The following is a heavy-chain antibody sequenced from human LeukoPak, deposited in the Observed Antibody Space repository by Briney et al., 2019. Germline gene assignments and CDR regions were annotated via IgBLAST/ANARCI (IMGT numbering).Heavy chain of an antibody. CDR1: GFTFSTYA. V-gene: IGHV3-30*04. Sequence: GGSLRLSCAASGFTFSTYAMHWVRQAPGKGLEWVAVISYDGSKKYYADSVKGRFTISRDNSKNTLYLQMNSLRAEDTAVYYYARDWAGDSGYDFVDYWGQGTLVTVSS. J-gene: IGHJ4*02. D-gene: IGHD5-12*01. CDR2: ISYDGSKK. CDR3: ARDWAGDSGYDFVDY.